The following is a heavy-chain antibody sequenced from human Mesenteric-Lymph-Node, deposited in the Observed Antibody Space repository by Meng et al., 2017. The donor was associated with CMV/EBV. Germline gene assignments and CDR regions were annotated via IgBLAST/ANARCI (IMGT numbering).Heavy chain of an antibody. CDR1: STTYY. Sequence: STTYYWSWLRQPPGKGLEWIASIYHSGSTFHNPSLKSRVTISVDTSRNHIFLKLSSVTAADTAVFYCARHGDLYDFWSGYGRFDPWGQGTLVTVSS. CDR3: ARHGDLYDFWSGYGRFDP. V-gene: IGHV4-39*01. CDR2: IYHSGST. D-gene: IGHD3-3*01. J-gene: IGHJ5*02.